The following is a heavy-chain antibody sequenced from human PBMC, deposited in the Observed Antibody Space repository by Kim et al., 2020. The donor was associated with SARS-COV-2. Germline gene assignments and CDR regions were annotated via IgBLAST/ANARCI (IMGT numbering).Heavy chain of an antibody. CDR2: ISYDGSNK. CDR3: AREGYCSGGSCYNYYYYG. J-gene: IGHJ6*01. V-gene: IGHV3-30*04. CDR1: GFTFSSYA. D-gene: IGHD2-15*01. Sequence: GGSLRLSCAASGFTFSSYAMHWVRQAPGKGLEWVAVISYDGSNKYYADSVKGRFTISRDNSKNTLYLQMNSLRAEDTAVYYCAREGYCSGGSCYNYYYYG.